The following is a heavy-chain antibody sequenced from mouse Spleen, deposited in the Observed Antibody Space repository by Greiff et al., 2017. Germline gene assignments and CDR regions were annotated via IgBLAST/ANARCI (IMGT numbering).Heavy chain of an antibody. CDR1: GFTFSSYG. D-gene: IGHD2-1*01. Sequence: EVKLMESGGDLVKPGGSLKLSCAASGFTFSSYGMSWVRQTPDKRLEWVATISSGGSYTYYPDSVKGRFTISRDNAKNTLYLQMSSLKSEDTAMYYCARHGGNYVYAMDYWGQGTSVTVSS. CDR2: ISSGGSYT. V-gene: IGHV5-6*01. CDR3: ARHGGNYVYAMDY. J-gene: IGHJ4*01.